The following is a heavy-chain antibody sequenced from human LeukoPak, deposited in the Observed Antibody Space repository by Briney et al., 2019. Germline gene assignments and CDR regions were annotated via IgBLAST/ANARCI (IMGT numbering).Heavy chain of an antibody. CDR1: GFTFSSYA. CDR3: AKAPRGYDSSGSHFDY. V-gene: IGHV3-30-3*01. Sequence: GGSLRLSCAASGFTFSSYAMHWVRQAPGKGLEWVAVISYDGSNKYYADSVKGRFTISRDNSKNTLYLQMNSLRAEDTAVYYCAKAPRGYDSSGSHFDYWGQGTLVTVSS. J-gene: IGHJ4*02. CDR2: ISYDGSNK. D-gene: IGHD3-22*01.